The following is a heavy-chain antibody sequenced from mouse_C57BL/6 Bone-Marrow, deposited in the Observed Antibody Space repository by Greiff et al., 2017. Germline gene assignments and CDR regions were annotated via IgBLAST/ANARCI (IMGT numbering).Heavy chain of an antibody. D-gene: IGHD4-1*01. CDR1: GYTFTSYW. V-gene: IGHV1-53*01. CDR3: ARSSNAWFAY. CDR2: INPSNGGT. Sequence: QVQLQQPGTELVKPGASVKLSCKASGYTFTSYWMHWVKQRPGQGLEWIGNINPSNGGTNYNEKFQSKATLTVYKSSSTDYMQLSSLTSEDSAVYYRARSSNAWFAYWGQGTLVTVSA. J-gene: IGHJ3*01.